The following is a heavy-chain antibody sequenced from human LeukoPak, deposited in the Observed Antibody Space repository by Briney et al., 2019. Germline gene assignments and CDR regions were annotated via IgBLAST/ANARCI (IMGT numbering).Heavy chain of an antibody. CDR2: IKQDESER. J-gene: IGHJ6*03. V-gene: IGHV3-7*01. CDR1: GFSFSSYW. CDR3: ARLSAYYYGSYFYYYMDV. D-gene: IGHD3-10*01. Sequence: GGSLRLSCEGSGFSFSSYWMTWVRQSPGKGPEWVANIKQDESERYTVDSVKGRFTISRDNAKNSVYFHMNSLRAEDTALYYCARLSAYYYGSYFYYYMDVWGKGTTVTVSS.